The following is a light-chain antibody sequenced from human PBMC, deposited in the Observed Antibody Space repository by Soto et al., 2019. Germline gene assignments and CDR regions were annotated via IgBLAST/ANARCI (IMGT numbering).Light chain of an antibody. CDR2: GAS. J-gene: IGKJ1*01. V-gene: IGKV3-20*01. CDR3: QHYGSSPQT. Sequence: EIVLTQSPGTLSLSPGERATLSCRASQSVTSNYLAWYQQKPGQAPSLLIYGASSRATGIPDKFSGSGSGTDFTLTISRLEPEDFVVYYCQHYGSSPQTFGQGTKVEIK. CDR1: QSVTSNY.